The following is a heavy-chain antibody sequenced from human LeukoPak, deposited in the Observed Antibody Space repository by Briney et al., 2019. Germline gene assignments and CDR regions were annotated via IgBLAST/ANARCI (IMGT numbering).Heavy chain of an antibody. CDR1: GFTFSSYA. D-gene: IGHD3-22*01. CDR2: ISGSGGST. J-gene: IGHJ3*02. CDR3: ARDYYDSSGYAFDI. V-gene: IGHV3-23*01. Sequence: GGSLRLSCAASGFTFSSYAMSWVRQAPGKGLEWVSAISGSGGSTYYADSVKGRFTISRDNAKNSLYLQMNSLRAEDTAVYYCARDYYDSSGYAFDIWGQGTMVTVSS.